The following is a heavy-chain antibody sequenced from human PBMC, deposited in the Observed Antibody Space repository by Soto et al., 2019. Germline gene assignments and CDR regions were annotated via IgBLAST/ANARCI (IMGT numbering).Heavy chain of an antibody. CDR2: IYPGDSDT. CDR3: ARTSAGGKYYYGMDV. J-gene: IGHJ6*02. CDR1: GYSFTSYW. V-gene: IGHV5-51*01. Sequence: PGESLKISCKGSGYSFTSYWIGWVRQMPGKGLEWMGIIYPGDSDTRYSPSFQGQVTISADKSISTAYLQWSSLKASDTAMYYCARTSAGGKYYYGMDVWGQGTXVTVSS. D-gene: IGHD6-13*01.